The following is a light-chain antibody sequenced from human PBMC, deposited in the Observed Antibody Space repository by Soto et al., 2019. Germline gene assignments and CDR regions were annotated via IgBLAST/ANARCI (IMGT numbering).Light chain of an antibody. CDR2: GAS. CDR3: QQYVNWPKT. V-gene: IGKV3-20*01. CDR1: QSVSNNY. J-gene: IGKJ1*01. Sequence: EIVLAQSPGTLSLSPGEGATLSCRASQSVSNNYLAWYQQKPGQAPRLLIYGASNRATGIPDRFSGSGSGTDFTLTISSLQSEDYGVYFCQQYVNWPKTFGHGTKVDIK.